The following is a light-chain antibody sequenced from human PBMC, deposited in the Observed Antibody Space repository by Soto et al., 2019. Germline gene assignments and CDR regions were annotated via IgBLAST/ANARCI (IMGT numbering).Light chain of an antibody. J-gene: IGKJ4*01. Sequence: DIQMTQSPSSLSASVGDRVTITCQASQDIRNYVNWYQQKAEKVPKLLIYDAANLETGVPSRFSGSGSGTDFSFTISSLEPEDTATYYCQQYDNLPLTFGGGTKVEIE. V-gene: IGKV1-33*01. CDR1: QDIRNY. CDR2: DAA. CDR3: QQYDNLPLT.